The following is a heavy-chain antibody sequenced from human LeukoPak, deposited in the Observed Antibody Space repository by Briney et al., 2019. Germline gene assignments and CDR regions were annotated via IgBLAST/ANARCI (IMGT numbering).Heavy chain of an antibody. CDR1: GFTVSNYY. V-gene: IGHV3-66*01. J-gene: IGHJ4*02. CDR2: IYSGGST. CDR3: ATGTHPGN. Sequence: GGSLRLFCAASGFTVSNYYMSWVRQAPGKGLEWIAVIYSGGSTFHADDVEGRFIISRDNSKNTLYLQMNSLRVEDTAVYYSATGTHPGNWGQGTLVTVSS. D-gene: IGHD1-14*01.